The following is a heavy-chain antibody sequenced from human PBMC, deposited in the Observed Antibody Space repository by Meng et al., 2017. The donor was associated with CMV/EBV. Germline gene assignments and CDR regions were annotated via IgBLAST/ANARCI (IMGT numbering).Heavy chain of an antibody. V-gene: IGHV3-66*02. D-gene: IGHD6-19*01. CDR1: GLTVTGHY. J-gene: IGHJ5*02. CDR2: IYPGGST. Sequence: CAVSGLTVTGHYMSWVRQAPEKGLERVSIIYPGGSTYYADSVQGRFTISRDNSKNTLILQMNSMRGEDTAVYYCVRGTTSGWFGVSWGQGTLVTVSS. CDR3: VRGTTSGWFGVS.